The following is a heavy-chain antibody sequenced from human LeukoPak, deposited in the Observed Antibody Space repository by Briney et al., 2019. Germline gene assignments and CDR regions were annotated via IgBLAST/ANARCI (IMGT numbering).Heavy chain of an antibody. J-gene: IGHJ4*02. CDR3: ARALGSGYDPAEYDY. D-gene: IGHD3-22*01. V-gene: IGHV3-33*01. CDR2: IWYDGSNK. Sequence: GGSLRLSCAASGFTFSSYGMHWVRQAPGKGLEWVAVIWYDGSNKYYADSVKGRFTISRDNAKNSLYLQMNSLRAEDTALYYCARALGSGYDPAEYDYWGQGTLVTVSS. CDR1: GFTFSSYG.